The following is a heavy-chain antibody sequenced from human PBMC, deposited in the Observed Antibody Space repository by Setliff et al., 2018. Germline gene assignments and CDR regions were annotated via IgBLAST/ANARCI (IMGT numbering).Heavy chain of an antibody. CDR3: MRGGSGAFDP. J-gene: IGHJ5*02. CDR1: GYTLTRHD. V-gene: IGHV7-4-1*02. Sequence: ASVKVSCKASGYTLTRHDLNWVRQAPGQGLEWMGWISTNNGNPTYAQGFTGRFVFSLDTSLNTAYLQISSLGAEDTALYYCMRGGSGAFDPWGQGTLVTVSS. D-gene: IGHD2-15*01. CDR2: ISTNNGNP.